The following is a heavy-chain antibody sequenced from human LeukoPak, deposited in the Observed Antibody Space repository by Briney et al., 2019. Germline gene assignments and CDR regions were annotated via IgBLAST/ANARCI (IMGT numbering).Heavy chain of an antibody. CDR2: IYGAGAT. Sequence: PGGSLRLSCAAYGLTVSSEYLAWVRQAPGKGLEWISAIYGAGATYYADSVQGRFTISRDTYSNALYLQMKSLRVEDTAVYHCARLLPASRHYFDYWGQRTLVTVSS. V-gene: IGHV3-53*01. CDR3: ARLLPASRHYFDY. J-gene: IGHJ4*02. CDR1: GLTVSSEY. D-gene: IGHD2-15*01.